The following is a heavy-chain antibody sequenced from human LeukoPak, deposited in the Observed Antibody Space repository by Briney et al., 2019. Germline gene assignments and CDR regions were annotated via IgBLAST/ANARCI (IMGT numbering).Heavy chain of an antibody. D-gene: IGHD3-9*01. V-gene: IGHV1-24*01. CDR1: GYTLTELS. CDR2: FDPEDGET. Sequence: ASVKVSCKVSGYTLTELSMHWVGQAPGKGLEWMGGFDPEDGETIYAQKFQGRVTMTEDTSTDTAYMELSSLRSEDTAVYYCATFVSLTGYYGTYFDYWGQGTLVTVSS. J-gene: IGHJ4*02. CDR3: ATFVSLTGYYGTYFDY.